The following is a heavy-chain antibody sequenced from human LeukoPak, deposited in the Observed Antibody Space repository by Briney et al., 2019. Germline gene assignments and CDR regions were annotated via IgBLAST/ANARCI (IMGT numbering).Heavy chain of an antibody. Sequence: AASVKVSCKASGYTFTHHGISWVRQATGQGLEWMGWISCYNGDTMYAQNVQGRVTMTTETSTRTAYIELRSLRSDDTAMYYCARDPSNSSGYHAHFDSWGQGTLVTVSS. CDR1: GYTFTHHG. V-gene: IGHV1-18*01. J-gene: IGHJ4*02. CDR3: ARDPSNSSGYHAHFDS. CDR2: ISCYNGDT. D-gene: IGHD3-22*01.